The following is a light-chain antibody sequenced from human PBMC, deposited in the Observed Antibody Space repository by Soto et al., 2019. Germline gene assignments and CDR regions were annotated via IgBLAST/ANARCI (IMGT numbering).Light chain of an antibody. Sequence: DIQMTQSPSTLSASVGDRVTITCRDSQSISSWLAWDQQKTGKAPKVLIYKASSLEGGVPSRFSGSGAGTEFTLTISSLQPDDFATYYCQQYNSYSYTFGQGTKLESK. V-gene: IGKV1-5*03. J-gene: IGKJ2*01. CDR3: QQYNSYSYT. CDR1: QSISSW. CDR2: KAS.